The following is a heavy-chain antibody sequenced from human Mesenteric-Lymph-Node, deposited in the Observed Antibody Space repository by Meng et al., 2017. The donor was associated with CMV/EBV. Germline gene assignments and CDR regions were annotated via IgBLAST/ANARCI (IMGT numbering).Heavy chain of an antibody. D-gene: IGHD3-22*01. CDR3: ARAYDSTGSSKYYFIY. J-gene: IGHJ4*02. CDR1: GFTVSRNY. CDR2: IYSGGST. Sequence: GGSLRLSCAASGFTVSRNYMSWVRQAPGKGLEWVSLIYSGGSTSYADSVKGRFTISRDNAKNSLYLQMNSLRAEDTAVYYCARAYDSTGSSKYYFIYWGQGTLVTVSS. V-gene: IGHV3-53*01.